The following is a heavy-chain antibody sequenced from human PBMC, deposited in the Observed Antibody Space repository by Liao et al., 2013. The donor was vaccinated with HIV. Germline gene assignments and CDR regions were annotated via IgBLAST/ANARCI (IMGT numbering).Heavy chain of an antibody. D-gene: IGHD3-16*01. CDR1: GGSFSDYY. Sequence: QVQLQQWGAGLLKPSETLSLTCAVYGGSFSDYYWSWIRQPAGKGLEWIGRIYTSGSTNYNPSLKSRVTMSVDTSKNQFSLKLSSVTAADTAVYYCARGFRLRLGLVDYWGQGTLVTVSS. CDR2: IYTSGST. CDR3: ARGFRLRLGLVDY. J-gene: IGHJ4*02. V-gene: IGHV4-59*10.